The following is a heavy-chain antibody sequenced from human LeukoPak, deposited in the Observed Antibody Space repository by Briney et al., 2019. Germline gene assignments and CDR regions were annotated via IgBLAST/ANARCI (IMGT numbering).Heavy chain of an antibody. CDR1: GFTFSSYS. CDR2: ISSSSSYI. Sequence: PGGSLRLSCAASGFTFSSYSMNWVRQAPGKGLEWVSSISSSSSYIYYADSVEGRFTISRDNAKNSLYLQMNSLRAEDTAVYYCARDAVTKRRGPSDYWGQGTLVTVSS. D-gene: IGHD3-10*01. V-gene: IGHV3-21*01. J-gene: IGHJ4*02. CDR3: ARDAVTKRRGPSDY.